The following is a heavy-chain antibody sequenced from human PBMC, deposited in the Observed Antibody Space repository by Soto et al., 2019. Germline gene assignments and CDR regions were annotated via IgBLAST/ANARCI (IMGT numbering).Heavy chain of an antibody. J-gene: IGHJ4*02. CDR3: ARDLSTYCSSTSCYTDPFYYFDY. Sequence: GGSLRLSCAASGFTFSSYSMNWVRQAPGKGLEWVSSISSSSSYIYYADSVKGRFTISRDNAKNSLYLQMNSLRAEDTAVYYCARDLSTYCSSTSCYTDPFYYFDYWGQGTLVTVSS. V-gene: IGHV3-21*01. CDR1: GFTFSSYS. D-gene: IGHD2-2*02. CDR2: ISSSSSYI.